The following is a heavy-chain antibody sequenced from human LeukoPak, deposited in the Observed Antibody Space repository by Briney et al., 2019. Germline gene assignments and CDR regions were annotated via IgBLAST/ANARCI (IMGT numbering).Heavy chain of an antibody. J-gene: IGHJ5*02. CDR1: GGSFSGYY. Sequence: SETLSLTCAVYGGSFSGYYWSWIRQPPGKGLEWIGEINHSGSTNYNPSLKSRVTISVDTSKNQFSLKLSSVTAADTAVYYCARAYDILTGLDNWFDPWGQGTLVTVSS. V-gene: IGHV4-34*01. CDR2: INHSGST. D-gene: IGHD3-9*01. CDR3: ARAYDILTGLDNWFDP.